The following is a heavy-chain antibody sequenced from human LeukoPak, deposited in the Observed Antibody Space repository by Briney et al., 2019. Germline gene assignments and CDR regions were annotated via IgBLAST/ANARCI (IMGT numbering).Heavy chain of an antibody. Sequence: PSETLSLTCTVSGYSISTSYYWGWIRRPPGKGLEWIGSIYHSGNTYYNPSLKSRVTISVDTSKNQFSLKLNSVTAADTAVYYCAREGDKYANWFDTWGQGTLVTVSS. V-gene: IGHV4-38-2*02. CDR1: GYSISTSYY. CDR2: IYHSGNT. CDR3: AREGDKYANWFDT. D-gene: IGHD2-8*01. J-gene: IGHJ5*02.